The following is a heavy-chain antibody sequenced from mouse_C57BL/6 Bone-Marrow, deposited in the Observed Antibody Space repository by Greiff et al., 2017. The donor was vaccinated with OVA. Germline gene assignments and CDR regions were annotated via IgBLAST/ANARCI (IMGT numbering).Heavy chain of an antibody. CDR1: GYTFTSYW. CDR3: ARMVADYAMDY. CDR2: IYPSDSET. V-gene: IGHV1-61*01. J-gene: IGHJ4*01. Sequence: VQLQQPGAELVRPGSSVKLSCKASGYTFTSYWMDWVKQRPGQGLEWIGNIYPSDSETHYNQKFKDKATLTVDKSSSTAYMQLSSLTSEDSAVYYCARMVADYAMDYWGQGTSVTVAS. D-gene: IGHD2-2*01.